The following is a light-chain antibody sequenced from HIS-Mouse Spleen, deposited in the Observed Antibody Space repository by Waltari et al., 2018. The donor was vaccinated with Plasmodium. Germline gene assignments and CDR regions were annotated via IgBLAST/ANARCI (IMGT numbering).Light chain of an antibody. Sequence: EIVLTQSPGTLSLSPGERATLSCRASQSVSSSYLAWYQQKPGQAPRLLILGASSRATGVPDRISGSGSGTDFTLTISILEPEDFAVYYCQQYGSSPITVGQGTRLEIK. CDR1: QSVSSSY. V-gene: IGKV3-20*01. CDR3: QQYGSSPIT. J-gene: IGKJ5*01. CDR2: GAS.